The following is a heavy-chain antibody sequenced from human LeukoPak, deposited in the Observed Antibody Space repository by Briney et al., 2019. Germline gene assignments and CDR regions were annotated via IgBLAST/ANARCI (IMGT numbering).Heavy chain of an antibody. CDR2: IYSGGST. CDR1: GFTFSSYE. CDR3: ASGTYYYDSSGYPFDY. Sequence: PGGSLRLSCAASGFTFSSYEMSWVRQAPGKGLEWVSVIYSGGSTYYADSVKGRFTISRDNSKNTLYLQMNSLRAEDTAVYYCASGTYYYDSSGYPFDYWGQGTLVTVSS. D-gene: IGHD3-22*01. V-gene: IGHV3-53*01. J-gene: IGHJ4*02.